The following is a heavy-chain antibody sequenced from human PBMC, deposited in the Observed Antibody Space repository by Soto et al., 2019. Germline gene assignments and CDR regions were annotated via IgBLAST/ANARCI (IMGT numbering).Heavy chain of an antibody. CDR1: GFTFSSYA. V-gene: IGHV3-23*01. Sequence: GGSLRLSCAASGFTFSSYAMSWVRQAPGKGLEWVSAISGSGGSTYYADSVKGRFTISRDNSKNTLYLQMNSLRAEDTAVYYCAKVPGRDSSSWYFDYWGQGTLVTVSS. D-gene: IGHD6-13*01. J-gene: IGHJ4*02. CDR3: AKVPGRDSSSWYFDY. CDR2: ISGSGGST.